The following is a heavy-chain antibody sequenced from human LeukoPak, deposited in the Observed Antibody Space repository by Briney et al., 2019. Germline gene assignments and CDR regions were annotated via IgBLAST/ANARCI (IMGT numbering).Heavy chain of an antibody. CDR3: ARALKVIAAAKLGLAY. J-gene: IGHJ4*02. Sequence: ASVKVSCKASGYTFTGYYMHWVRQAPGQGLEWMGRINPNSGGTNYAQKFQGRVTMTRDTSISTAYMELSRLRSDDTAVYYCARALKVIAAAKLGLAYWGQGTLVTVSS. CDR1: GYTFTGYY. V-gene: IGHV1-2*06. CDR2: INPNSGGT. D-gene: IGHD6-13*01.